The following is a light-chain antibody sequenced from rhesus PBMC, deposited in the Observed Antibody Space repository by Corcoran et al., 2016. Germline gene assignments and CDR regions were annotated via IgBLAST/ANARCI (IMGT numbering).Light chain of an antibody. J-gene: IGKJ4*01. CDR3: QQHNSYPPT. Sequence: DIQMTQSPSSLSASVGDTVTITCQASQAISKYLAWYQQKPGKAPNLLIYDTSTLQSGVPSRFSGSGSGTEFTLTISSRQPEDFATYYCQQHNSYPPTFGGGTKVDLK. V-gene: IGKV1-25*01. CDR2: DTS. CDR1: QAISKY.